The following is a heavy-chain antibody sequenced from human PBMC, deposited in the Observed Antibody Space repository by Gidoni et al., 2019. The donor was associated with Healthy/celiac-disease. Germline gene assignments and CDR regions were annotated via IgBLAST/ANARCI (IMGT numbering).Heavy chain of an antibody. CDR1: GGSISSSSYY. D-gene: IGHD5-18*01. J-gene: IGHJ3*02. Sequence: QLQLQESGPGLVKPSETLSLTYTVSGGSISSSSYYWGWIRQPPGKGLEWIGSIYYSGSTYYNPSLKSRVTISVDTSKNQFSLKLSSVTAADTAVYYCARQWIQLWSAGPHAFDIWGQGTMVTVSS. V-gene: IGHV4-39*01. CDR2: IYYSGST. CDR3: ARQWIQLWSAGPHAFDI.